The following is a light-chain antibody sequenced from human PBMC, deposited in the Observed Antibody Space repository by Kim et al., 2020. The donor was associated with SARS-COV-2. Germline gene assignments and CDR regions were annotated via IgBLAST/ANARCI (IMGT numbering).Light chain of an antibody. Sequence: KTLTISCTRSSGSIASNYVQWYQQRPGSSPTPVIYEDNQRPSGVPDRFSGSIDSSSNSASLTISGLKTEDEADYYCQSYDSSLWVFGGGTKLTVL. CDR3: QSYDSSLWV. CDR2: EDN. CDR1: SGSIASNY. V-gene: IGLV6-57*01. J-gene: IGLJ3*02.